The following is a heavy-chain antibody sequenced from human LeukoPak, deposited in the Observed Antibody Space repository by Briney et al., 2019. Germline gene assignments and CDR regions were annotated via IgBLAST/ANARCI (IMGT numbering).Heavy chain of an antibody. CDR1: EFTFSIYA. CDR3: ARDRPNYYGTNGHYYRRDGDY. J-gene: IGHJ4*02. D-gene: IGHD3-22*01. CDR2: ITSAGEST. Sequence: PGGSLRLSCAASEFTFSIYAMSWVRQAPGKGLEWVSSITSAGESTYYAGSVKGRFTISRDNSRNMLYLQMNSLRVEDTAIYYCARDRPNYYGTNGHYYRRDGDYWGQGTLVTVSS. V-gene: IGHV3-23*01.